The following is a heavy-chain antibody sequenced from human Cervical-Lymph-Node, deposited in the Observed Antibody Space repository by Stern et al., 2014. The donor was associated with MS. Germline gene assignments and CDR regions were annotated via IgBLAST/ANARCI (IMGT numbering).Heavy chain of an antibody. J-gene: IGHJ3*02. CDR3: ARWFTMIVDRYRPHAFDI. D-gene: IGHD3-22*01. V-gene: IGHV4-34*01. CDR1: GGSFSGYY. Sequence: QVQLQQWGAGLLKPSETLSLTCAVYGGSFSGYYWSWIRQPPGKGLEWIGEINHSGSTNYNPSLKSRVTISVDTSKNQFSLKLSSGTAADTAVYYCARWFTMIVDRYRPHAFDIWGQGTMVTVSS. CDR2: INHSGST.